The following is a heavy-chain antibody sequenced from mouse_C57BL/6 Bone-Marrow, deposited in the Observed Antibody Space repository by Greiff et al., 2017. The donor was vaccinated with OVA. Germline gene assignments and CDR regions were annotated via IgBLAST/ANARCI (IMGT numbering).Heavy chain of an antibody. V-gene: IGHV5-17*01. J-gene: IGHJ4*01. D-gene: IGHD1-1*01. Sequence: EVKLVESGGGLVKPGGSLKLSCAASGFTFSDYGMHWVRQAPEKGLEWVAYISSGSSTNYYADTVKGRFTISRDNAKNTLFLQMTILRSEYTDMYYCARWTVVANYAMDYWGQGTSVTVSS. CDR1: GFTFSDYG. CDR2: ISSGSSTN. CDR3: ARWTVVANYAMDY.